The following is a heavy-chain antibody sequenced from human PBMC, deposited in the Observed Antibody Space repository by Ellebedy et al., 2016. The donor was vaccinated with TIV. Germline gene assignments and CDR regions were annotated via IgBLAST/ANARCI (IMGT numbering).Heavy chain of an antibody. J-gene: IGHJ4*02. CDR1: GFTFSNYW. Sequence: PGGSLRLSCAASGFTFSNYWIHRVRQAPGKGLVWLSRINRDGSSANYADSVKGRFSISRDNSKNTLYVQMNSLRAEDTAVYCCSRGWSTPDSWGQGTLVIVSS. CDR3: SRGWSTPDS. V-gene: IGHV3-74*01. CDR2: INRDGSSA. D-gene: IGHD2-15*01.